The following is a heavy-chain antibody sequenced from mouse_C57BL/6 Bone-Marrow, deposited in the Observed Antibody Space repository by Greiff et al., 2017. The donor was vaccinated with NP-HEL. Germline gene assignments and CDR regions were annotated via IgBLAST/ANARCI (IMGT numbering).Heavy chain of an antibody. J-gene: IGHJ1*03. D-gene: IGHD1-1*01. CDR3: TNPYYYGSSSPCWYFDV. CDR1: GFNIKDDY. V-gene: IGHV14-4*01. Sequence: VQLQQSGAELVRPGASVKLSCTASGFNIKDDYMHWVKQRPEQGLEWIGWIDPENGDTEYASKFQGKATITADTSSNTAYLQLSSLTSEDTAVYYCTNPYYYGSSSPCWYFDVWGTGTTVTVSS. CDR2: IDPENGDT.